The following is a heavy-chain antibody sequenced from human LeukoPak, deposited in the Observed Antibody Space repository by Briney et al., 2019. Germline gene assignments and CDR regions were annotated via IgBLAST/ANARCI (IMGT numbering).Heavy chain of an antibody. Sequence: AGGSLRLSCAASGFTFRSYWMHWVRQAPGKGLVWVSHINGDGGTTTYADSVKGRFTISRDSAKNTLYLQMNSLRAEDTAVFYCARSNNYGFDYWGQGTLVTVSS. CDR1: GFTFRSYW. CDR2: INGDGGTT. D-gene: IGHD5-24*01. CDR3: ARSNNYGFDY. V-gene: IGHV3-74*03. J-gene: IGHJ4*02.